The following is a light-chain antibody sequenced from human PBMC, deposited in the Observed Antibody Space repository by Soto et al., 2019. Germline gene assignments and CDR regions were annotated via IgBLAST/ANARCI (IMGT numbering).Light chain of an antibody. V-gene: IGKV3-15*01. J-gene: IGKJ2*01. CDR1: QSVSSN. CDR3: QQYNNWSLYT. Sequence: EIVMTQSPATLSVSPGERATLSCRASQSVSSNLAWYQQKPGQAPRLLIYGASTRATGIPARFSGSGSKTEFTLTISSLQSEDFAVYYCQQYNNWSLYTFGQGTKLEIK. CDR2: GAS.